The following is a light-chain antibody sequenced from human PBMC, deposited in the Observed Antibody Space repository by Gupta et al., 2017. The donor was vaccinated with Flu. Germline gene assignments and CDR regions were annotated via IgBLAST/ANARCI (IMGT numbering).Light chain of an antibody. CDR1: QSRGYSDGNIY. J-gene: IGKJ1*01. CDR3: RQRERWPWA. CDR2: KVS. Sequence: DVVMTQSPLSLPVTLGQPASISCRSSQSRGYSDGNIYLHWFQQRPGQAPRRLLYKVSHREYGVPDSFSGSGSGTDFTLKISMGAADHVVVYYCRQRERWPWAFGHGTKVEIK. V-gene: IGKV2-30*01.